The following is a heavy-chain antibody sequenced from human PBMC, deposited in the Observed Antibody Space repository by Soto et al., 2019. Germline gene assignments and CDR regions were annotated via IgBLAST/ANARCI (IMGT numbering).Heavy chain of an antibody. V-gene: IGHV3-30*18. CDR3: AKDFDAWEYYYSMDV. D-gene: IGHD1-26*01. CDR1: GFIFSRYG. Sequence: GGSLRLSCEASGFIFSRYGMHWVRQAPGKGLEWVAVISYDGSNKYYADSVKGRFTISRDNSKNTLYLQMNSLRAEDMAVYYCAKDFDAWEYYYSMDVWGQGTTVTVSS. CDR2: ISYDGSNK. J-gene: IGHJ6*02.